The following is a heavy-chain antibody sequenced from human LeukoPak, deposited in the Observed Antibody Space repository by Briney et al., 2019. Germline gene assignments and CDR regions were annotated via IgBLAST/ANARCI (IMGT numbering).Heavy chain of an antibody. D-gene: IGHD3-9*01. CDR2: MSSRSGTT. J-gene: IGHJ4*02. CDR3: ATDGTPERITIFSHYFDS. Sequence: TGGSLRLSCAASGFRFGDYYMAWIRQAPGKGLEWISWMSSRSGTTQYADSMKGRFTISRDNAMNSLYLQMNSLTAEDTAVYYCATDGTPERITIFSHYFDSWGQGTLVTVSS. V-gene: IGHV3-11*01. CDR1: GFRFGDYY.